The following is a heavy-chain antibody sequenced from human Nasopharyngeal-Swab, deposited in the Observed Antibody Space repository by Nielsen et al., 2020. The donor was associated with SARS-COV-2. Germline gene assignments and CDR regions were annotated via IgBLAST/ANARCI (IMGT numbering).Heavy chain of an antibody. J-gene: IGHJ4*02. CDR3: ARGGRGLLGY. Sequence: SETLSLTCAAYGGSFSGYYWSWIRQPPGKGLEWIGEINHSGSTNYNPSLKSRVTISVDTSKNQFSLKLSSVTAADTAVYYCARGGRGLLGYWGQGTLVTVSS. D-gene: IGHD3-10*01. V-gene: IGHV4-34*01. CDR2: INHSGST. CDR1: GGSFSGYY.